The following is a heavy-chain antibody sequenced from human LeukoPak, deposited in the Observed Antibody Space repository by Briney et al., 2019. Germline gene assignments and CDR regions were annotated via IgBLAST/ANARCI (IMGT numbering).Heavy chain of an antibody. V-gene: IGHV3-11*03. J-gene: IGHJ4*02. CDR3: ARSRGAGLGAYFDY. CDR2: ISNSGTYT. D-gene: IGHD6-19*01. CDR1: GFTFSDEY. Sequence: GGALRLSCAASGFTFSDEYMSWIRQAPGKGLEWVSYISNSGTYTNYADSVRGGFTISRDNAKHSLYLQMNSLRAEDTPVYFIARSRGAGLGAYFDYWGQGTLVTVSS.